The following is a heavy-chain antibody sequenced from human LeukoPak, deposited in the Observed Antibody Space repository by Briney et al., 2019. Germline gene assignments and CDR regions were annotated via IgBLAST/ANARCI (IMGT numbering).Heavy chain of an antibody. CDR3: ARKMAL. D-gene: IGHD5-24*01. V-gene: IGHV3-48*02. Sequence: GGSLGLSCVASGFTFSAYGMNWVRQAPGKGLEWVSYIDGSSRAIYYTDSVKGRFTVSRDNAKNSLFLQMNSLRDEDTAVYFCARKMALWGQGTLVTVSS. CDR2: IDGSSRAI. CDR1: GFTFSAYG. J-gene: IGHJ4*02.